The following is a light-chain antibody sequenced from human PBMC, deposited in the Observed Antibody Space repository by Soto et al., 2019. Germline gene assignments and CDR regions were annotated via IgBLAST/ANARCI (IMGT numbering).Light chain of an antibody. J-gene: IGLJ2*01. Sequence: QSALTQPASVSRSPGQSITISCTGTSSDVGSYNYVSWYQQHPGKAPKLMIYEVSNRPSGISNRFSGTKSGNTASLTISGLQAEDEADYYCSSYTSSSTPVVFGGGTKLTVL. CDR3: SSYTSSSTPVV. CDR2: EVS. V-gene: IGLV2-14*01. CDR1: SSDVGSYNY.